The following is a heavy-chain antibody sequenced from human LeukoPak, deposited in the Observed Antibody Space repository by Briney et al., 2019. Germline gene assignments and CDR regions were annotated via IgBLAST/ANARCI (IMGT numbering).Heavy chain of an antibody. D-gene: IGHD3-22*01. CDR3: ASQYYYDSSGYSYGAFDI. CDR2: INPNSGGT. J-gene: IGHJ3*02. Sequence: ASVKVSCKASGYTFTGYYMYWVRQAPGQGLEWMGRINPNSGGTNYAQKFQGRVTMTRDTSISTAYMELSRLRSDDTAVYYCASQYYYDSSGYSYGAFDIWGQGTMVTVSS. CDR1: GYTFTGYY. V-gene: IGHV1-2*06.